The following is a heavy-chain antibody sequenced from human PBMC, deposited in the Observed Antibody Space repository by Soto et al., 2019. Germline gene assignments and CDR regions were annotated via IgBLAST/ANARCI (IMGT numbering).Heavy chain of an antibody. CDR1: GFTFSSYG. CDR2: ISSDGGGA. J-gene: IGHJ4*02. CDR3: ARRGGSGSYPFDY. V-gene: IGHV3-64*01. D-gene: IGHD1-26*01. Sequence: EVQLVESGGGLVQPGESLRLPCAASGFTFSSYGMHWVRQAPGKGLEYVSGISSDGGGAFYANSVKGRFSISRDNSKNTLYLQMGSLRPEDMAVYYCARRGGSGSYPFDYWGQGTLVTVSS.